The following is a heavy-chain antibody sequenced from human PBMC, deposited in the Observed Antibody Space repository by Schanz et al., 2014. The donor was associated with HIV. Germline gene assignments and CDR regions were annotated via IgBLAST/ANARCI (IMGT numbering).Heavy chain of an antibody. CDR2: INQDKSDK. CDR1: GFIFSSYA. D-gene: IGHD2-21*02. Sequence: VQLVESGGGVVQPGRSLRLSCAASGFIFSSYAMHWVRQAPGKGLEWVAHINQDKSDKRYLYSVRGRFTVSRDNTKNSLFLQMSSLRAEDTAIYYCVRGDPIGSFWGQGTLVTVSS. J-gene: IGHJ4*02. CDR3: VRGDPIGSF. V-gene: IGHV3-7*01.